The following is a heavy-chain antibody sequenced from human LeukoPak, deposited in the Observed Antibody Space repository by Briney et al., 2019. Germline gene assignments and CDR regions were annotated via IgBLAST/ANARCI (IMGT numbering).Heavy chain of an antibody. CDR1: GGTFNTHI. Sequence: ASVKVSCTSSGGTFNTHIFNWVRQAPGQGLEWMGRITPNSGGTNYAQKFQGRVTMTRDTSISTAYMELSRLRSDDTAVYYCARDNGIVHDWFDPWGQGTLVTVSS. CDR2: ITPNSGGT. CDR3: ARDNGIVHDWFDP. J-gene: IGHJ5*02. V-gene: IGHV1-2*02. D-gene: IGHD2-8*01.